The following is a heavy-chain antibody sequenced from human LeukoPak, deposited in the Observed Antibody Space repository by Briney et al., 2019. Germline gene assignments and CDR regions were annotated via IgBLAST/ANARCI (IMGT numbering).Heavy chain of an antibody. D-gene: IGHD1-1*01. V-gene: IGHV3-48*04. CDR3: ATDSPETAAFDY. CDR1: GFRFGTYS. J-gene: IGHJ4*02. CDR2: IVGSSSNI. Sequence: GGSLRLSCTASGFRFGTYSMNRVRQAPGKGLEWVSYIVGSSSNIYYADSVKGRFTISRDNAKNSLYLQMDSLRAEDTAVYYCATDSPETAAFDYWGQGTLVTVSS.